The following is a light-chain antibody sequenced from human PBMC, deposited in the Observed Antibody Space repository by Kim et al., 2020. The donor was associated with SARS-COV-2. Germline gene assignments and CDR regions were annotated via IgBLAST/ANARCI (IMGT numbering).Light chain of an antibody. CDR3: QHYYNIPYN. Sequence: ATISCKYSQNILYSANKKIYLAWYQQKPGQSPRLLIYWAFIRESGVPDRFSGSGSGTDFTLTISSLQAEDVAIYYCQHYYNIPYNFGQGTKLEI. CDR2: WAF. CDR1: QNILYSANKKIY. V-gene: IGKV4-1*01. J-gene: IGKJ2*01.